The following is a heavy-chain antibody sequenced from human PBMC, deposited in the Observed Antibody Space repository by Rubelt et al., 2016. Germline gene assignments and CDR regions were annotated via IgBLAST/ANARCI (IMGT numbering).Heavy chain of an antibody. Sequence: KPGASVKVSCKASGYTFTSYDINWVRQATGQGLEWMGWMNPNSGNTGYAQKFQGRVTMTRDTSISTAYMELSRLRSDDTAVYYCARDNAYGSGNSGWLDPWGQGTLVTVSS. D-gene: IGHD3-10*01. V-gene: IGHV1-8*01. CDR2: MNPNSGNT. CDR1: GYTFTSYD. J-gene: IGHJ5*02. CDR3: ARDNAYGSGNSGWLDP.